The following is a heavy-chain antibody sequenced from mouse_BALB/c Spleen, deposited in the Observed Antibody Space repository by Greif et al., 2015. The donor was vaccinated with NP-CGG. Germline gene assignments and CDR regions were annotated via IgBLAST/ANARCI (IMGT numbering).Heavy chain of an antibody. CDR2: IDPSDSET. CDR3: ARGGDGYAMDY. Sequence: QVQLQQSGPQLVRPGASVKISCKASGYSFTSYWMHWVKQRPGQGLEWIGMIDPSDSETRLNQKFKDKATLTVDKSSSTAYMQLSSPTSEDSAVYYCARGGDGYAMDYWGQGTSVTVSS. J-gene: IGHJ4*01. CDR1: GYSFTSYW. V-gene: IGHV1S126*01.